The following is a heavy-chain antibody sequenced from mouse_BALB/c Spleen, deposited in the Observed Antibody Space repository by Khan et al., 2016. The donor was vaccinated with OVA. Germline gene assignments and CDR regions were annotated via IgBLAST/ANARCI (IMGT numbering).Heavy chain of an antibody. CDR3: ARNREPDYFDY. V-gene: IGHV2-9*02. CDR1: GFSLTSYA. J-gene: IGHJ2*01. Sequence: VELVESGPGLVAPSQSLSITCTVTGFSLTSYAIHWIRQPPGKGLEWLGVIWAGGSTTYNSALMSRLSISKDNSKSQVFLKMNSLQTHDTAIYYCARNREPDYFDYWGQGTTLTVSA. CDR2: IWAGGST.